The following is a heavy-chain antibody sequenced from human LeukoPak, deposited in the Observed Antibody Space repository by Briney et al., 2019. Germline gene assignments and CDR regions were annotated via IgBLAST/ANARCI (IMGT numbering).Heavy chain of an antibody. CDR1: GGSFSGYY. D-gene: IGHD2-15*01. Sequence: SETLSLTCAVYGGSFSGYYWSWIRQPPGKGVEWIGESNNSGSTNYNPSLKSRVTITVDTSKNQFSLKLSSVTAADTAVYYCESQAYCSGGSCSSDRNHYYYGMDVWGQGTTVTVSS. CDR3: ESQAYCSGGSCSSDRNHYYYGMDV. J-gene: IGHJ6*02. V-gene: IGHV4-34*01. CDR2: SNNSGST.